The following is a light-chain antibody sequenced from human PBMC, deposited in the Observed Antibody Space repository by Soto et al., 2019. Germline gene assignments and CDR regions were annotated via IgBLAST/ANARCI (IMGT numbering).Light chain of an antibody. V-gene: IGLV5-45*03. J-gene: IGLJ3*02. CDR3: TIWHTSGGV. Sequence: QLVLTQPSSLSASPGASASLTCTLRSGFNVDTYRIYWYQQKAGSPPQYLLRYMSDSDRQRASGVPSRFSGSKDTSANAGILFISGLQSEDEADYYCTIWHTSGGVFGGGTKVTVL. CDR2: YMSDSDR. CDR1: SGFNVDTYR.